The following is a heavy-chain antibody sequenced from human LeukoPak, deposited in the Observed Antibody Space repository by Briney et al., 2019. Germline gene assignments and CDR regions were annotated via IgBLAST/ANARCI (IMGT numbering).Heavy chain of an antibody. V-gene: IGHV4-39*02. D-gene: IGHD6-19*01. Sequence: NPSETLSLTCTVSGGSISSSSYYWGWIRQPPGKGLEWIGSIYYSGNTYYNASLKSQVSISIDTSKNQFSLKLSSVTAADTAVYYCAREEVLMAGTQSFPNWFDPWGQGTLVTVSS. CDR2: IYYSGNT. J-gene: IGHJ5*02. CDR1: GGSISSSSYY. CDR3: AREEVLMAGTQSFPNWFDP.